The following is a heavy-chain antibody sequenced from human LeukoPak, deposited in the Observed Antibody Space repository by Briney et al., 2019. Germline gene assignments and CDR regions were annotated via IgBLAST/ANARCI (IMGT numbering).Heavy chain of an antibody. J-gene: IGHJ3*02. CDR1: GGSISSYY. CDR3: AASNFWSASYAPDAFDI. V-gene: IGHV4-59*08. Sequence: SETLSLTCTVSGGSISSYYWNWIRQPPGEGLEWVGYIYYNGNTNYSPSLKSRLTISVDTSKSQFSLKLSSVTAADTAVYYCAASNFWSASYAPDAFDIWGQGTMVRVSS. D-gene: IGHD3-3*01. CDR2: IYYNGNT.